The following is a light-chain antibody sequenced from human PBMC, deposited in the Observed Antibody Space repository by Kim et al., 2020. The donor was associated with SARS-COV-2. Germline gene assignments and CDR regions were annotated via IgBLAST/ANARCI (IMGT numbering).Light chain of an antibody. V-gene: IGKV3-20*01. CDR1: QSVSNNY. CDR3: QQYVSSPRT. J-gene: IGKJ1*01. CDR2: GAS. Sequence: EIVLTQSPGTLSLSPGERATLSCRASQSVSNNYLAWYQQKPGQAPRLLIYGASRRATGIPDRFSGSGSGTEFTLTISRLEPEDFAVYYCQQYVSSPRTFGQGTKVDIK.